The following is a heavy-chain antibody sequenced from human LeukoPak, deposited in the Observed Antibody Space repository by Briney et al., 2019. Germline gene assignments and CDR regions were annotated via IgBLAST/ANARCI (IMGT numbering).Heavy chain of an antibody. J-gene: IGHJ4*02. CDR1: GYSFTSYW. CDR3: ARRVGYYFDY. Sequence: GESLRISCKGSGYSFTSYWISWVRQMPGKGLEWMGRIDPSDSYTNYSPSFQGHVTVSTDKSISTAYLQWSSLKASDTAMYYCARRVGYYFDYWGQGTLVTVSS. V-gene: IGHV5-10-1*01. D-gene: IGHD1-26*01. CDR2: IDPSDSYT.